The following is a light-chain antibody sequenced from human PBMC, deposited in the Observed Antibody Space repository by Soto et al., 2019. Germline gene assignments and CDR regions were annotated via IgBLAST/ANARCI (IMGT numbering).Light chain of an antibody. CDR3: SSYTSSILYV. CDR1: SSDVGGYNY. J-gene: IGLJ1*01. V-gene: IGLV2-14*01. Sequence: QPVLTQPASVSGSPGQSITMSCTGTSSDVGGYNYVSWYQQHPGKAPKLMIYDVSNRPSGVSNRFSGSKSGNTASLTISGLQAEDEADYYCSSYTSSILYVFGTGTKVTVL. CDR2: DVS.